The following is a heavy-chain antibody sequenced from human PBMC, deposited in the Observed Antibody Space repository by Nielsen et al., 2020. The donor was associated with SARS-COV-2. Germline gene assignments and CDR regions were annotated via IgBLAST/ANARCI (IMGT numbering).Heavy chain of an antibody. J-gene: IGHJ4*02. D-gene: IGHD3-9*01. CDR2: IWYDGSNK. V-gene: IGHV3-33*01. CDR3: SGDGGGGYDIREGFDY. Sequence: GESLKISCAASGFTFSSYGMHWVRQAPGKGLEWVAVIWYDGSNKYYAASVKGRFTISRDNSKNTLYLQMDSLRAEDMAMYYCSGDGGGGYDIREGFDYWGQGTLVTVSS. CDR1: GFTFSSYG.